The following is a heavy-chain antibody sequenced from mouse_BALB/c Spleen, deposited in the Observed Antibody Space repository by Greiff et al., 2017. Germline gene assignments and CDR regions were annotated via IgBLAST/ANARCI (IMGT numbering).Heavy chain of an antibody. CDR3: ANDGYYGY. Sequence: DVKLVESGGGVVKPGGSLKLSCAASGFTFSTYAMSWVRQTPEKRLEWVASISSGGSTYYPDSVKGRFTISRDNARNILYLQMSSLMSEDTAMYYCANDGYYGYWGQGTTLTVSS. CDR2: ISSGGST. CDR1: GFTFSTYA. D-gene: IGHD2-3*01. V-gene: IGHV5-6-5*01. J-gene: IGHJ2*01.